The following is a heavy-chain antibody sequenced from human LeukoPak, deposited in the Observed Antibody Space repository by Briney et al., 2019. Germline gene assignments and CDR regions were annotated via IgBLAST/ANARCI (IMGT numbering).Heavy chain of an antibody. V-gene: IGHV3-7*01. D-gene: IGHD3-22*01. CDR3: AREGMYYYDSSGLSTHFDY. CDR1: GFTFSSFW. CDR2: IKQAGSEK. Sequence: GGSLRLSCAAYGFTFSSFWMSWVRQAPGKGLEWVANIKQAGSEKYYVDSVKGRFTISRDNAKNSLYLQMNSLRAEDTAVYYCAREGMYYYDSSGLSTHFDYWGQGTLVTVSS. J-gene: IGHJ4*02.